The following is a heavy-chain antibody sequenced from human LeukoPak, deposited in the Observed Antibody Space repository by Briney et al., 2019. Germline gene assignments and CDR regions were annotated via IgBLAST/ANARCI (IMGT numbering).Heavy chain of an antibody. J-gene: IGHJ4*02. CDR1: GFTFTSYW. V-gene: IGHV3-7*01. Sequence: GGTLRLSCAASGFTFTSYWMSWVRQPPGKGLEWVGNIKDDGGEKYNVASVKGGFTIAKDNTRHLLYLQMTSLRAEDTAVYYCGRDPYYDSPDYWGQGTLLAVSS. CDR2: IKDDGGEK. CDR3: GRDPYYDSPDY. D-gene: IGHD3-22*01.